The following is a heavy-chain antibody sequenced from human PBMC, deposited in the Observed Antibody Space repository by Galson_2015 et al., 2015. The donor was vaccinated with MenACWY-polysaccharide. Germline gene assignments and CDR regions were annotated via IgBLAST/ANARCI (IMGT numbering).Heavy chain of an antibody. Sequence: SLRLSCAASGFTFTNYAMHWVRQAPGKGLEWVAVISFDGNNKYYADSVEGRFTISRDNSKNALYLHMNSLRTEDTAVYHCASGRTDGYNPPGGVEDYWGLGTLVTVSS. CDR2: ISFDGNNK. D-gene: IGHD5-24*01. V-gene: IGHV3-30-3*01. CDR1: GFTFTNYA. J-gene: IGHJ4*02. CDR3: ASGRTDGYNPPGGVEDY.